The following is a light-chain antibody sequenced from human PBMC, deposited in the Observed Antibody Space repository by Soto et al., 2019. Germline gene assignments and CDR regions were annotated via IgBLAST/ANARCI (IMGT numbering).Light chain of an antibody. CDR1: QSVSSN. CDR2: GAS. V-gene: IGKV3-15*01. Sequence: IVMTHSPSTLPVSPGERATLSCRASQSVSSNLAWFQQKPGQAPRLLIYGASTRATGIPARFSGSGSGTEFTLTISSLQSEDFAVYYCQQYNNWPPWTFGQGTKVDIK. J-gene: IGKJ1*01. CDR3: QQYNNWPPWT.